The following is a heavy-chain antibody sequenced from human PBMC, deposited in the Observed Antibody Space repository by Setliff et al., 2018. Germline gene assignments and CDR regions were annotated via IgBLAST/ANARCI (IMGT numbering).Heavy chain of an antibody. CDR1: GFTFWSYA. CDR3: VKGSSDSRPYYFDY. CDR2: ITHSGWDT. J-gene: IGHJ4*02. V-gene: IGHV3-23*01. D-gene: IGHD2-2*01. Sequence: GSLRLSCAASGFTFWSYAMSWVRQAPGKGLEWISAITHSGWDTYHADSVKGRFTISRANSQNTLFLQMNSLRVEDTAVYLCVKGSSDSRPYYFDYWGQGMQVTVSS.